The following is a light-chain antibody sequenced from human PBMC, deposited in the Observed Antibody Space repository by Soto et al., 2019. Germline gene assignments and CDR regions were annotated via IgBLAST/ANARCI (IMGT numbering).Light chain of an antibody. CDR1: QSITSF. CDR3: QQYGGSPRT. Sequence: EIVLTQSPGTLSLSPGEGATLSCRASQSITSFLAWYQQRRGQAPRLLIHGASNRATGIPDRFSGSGSGPDFNLTISRLEPEDFAVYYCQQYGGSPRTFGQGTKVE. V-gene: IGKV3-20*01. J-gene: IGKJ1*01. CDR2: GAS.